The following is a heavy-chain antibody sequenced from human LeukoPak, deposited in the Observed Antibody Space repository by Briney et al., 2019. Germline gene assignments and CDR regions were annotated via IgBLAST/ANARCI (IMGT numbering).Heavy chain of an antibody. V-gene: IGHV1-18*01. Sequence: GASVKVSCKASGYTFTSYGISWVRQAPGQGLEWMGWISAYNGNTNYAQKLQGRVTMTTDTSTSTAYMELRSLRSDDTAVYYCARRIAAAGNYYFDYWGQGTLVTVSS. CDR1: GYTFTSYG. J-gene: IGHJ4*02. CDR2: ISAYNGNT. CDR3: ARRIAAAGNYYFDY. D-gene: IGHD6-13*01.